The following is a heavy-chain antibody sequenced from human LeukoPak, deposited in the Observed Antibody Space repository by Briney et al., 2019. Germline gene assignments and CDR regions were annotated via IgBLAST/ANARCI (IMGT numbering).Heavy chain of an antibody. J-gene: IGHJ4*02. V-gene: IGHV3-23*01. D-gene: IGHD2-21*01. Sequence: GGSLRLSCAASGFTFTPYAMSWVRQAPGKGLEWVSTVANSGVDTYYADSVRGRFTISRDNSRNTIYLQINSLRAEDTAVYYCAKSHAVAQRCYFDYWGQGTLVTVSA. CDR2: VANSGVDT. CDR1: GFTFTPYA. CDR3: AKSHAVAQRCYFDY.